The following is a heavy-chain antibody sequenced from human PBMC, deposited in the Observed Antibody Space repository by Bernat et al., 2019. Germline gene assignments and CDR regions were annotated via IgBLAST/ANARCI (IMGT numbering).Heavy chain of an antibody. CDR1: GFTFSSYE. CDR2: ISSSGSTI. J-gene: IGHJ4*02. V-gene: IGHV3-48*03. Sequence: EVHLVESGGGLVQPGGSLRLSCAASGFTFSSYEVNWVRQAPGKGLEWVSYISSSGSTISYADSVKGRFTISRDNAKNSLYLQMSGLRAEDTAVYYCARDKYCSGSTCYSRDYFFDYWGQGTLVTVSS. D-gene: IGHD2-15*01. CDR3: ARDKYCSGSTCYSRDYFFDY.